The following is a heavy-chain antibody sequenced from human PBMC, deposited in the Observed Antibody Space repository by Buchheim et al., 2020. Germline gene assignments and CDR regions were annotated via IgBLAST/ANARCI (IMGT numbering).Heavy chain of an antibody. J-gene: IGHJ6*01. CDR1: GFPFSSYA. CDR3: AKETVTAGAGYYGMDV. CDR2: FSGSSGTT. D-gene: IGHD4-17*01. V-gene: IGHV3-23*01. Sequence: EVQLLESGGGLIQPGGSLRLSCAASGFPFSSYAMRWVRQAPGKGLEWVSSFSGSSGTTYYADSVKGRFTISRDNSKNTLYLQMNSLRAGDTAVYYCAKETVTAGAGYYGMDVWGQGTT.